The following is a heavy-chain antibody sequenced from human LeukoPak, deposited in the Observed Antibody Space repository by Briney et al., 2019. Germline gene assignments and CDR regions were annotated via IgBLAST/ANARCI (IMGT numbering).Heavy chain of an antibody. Sequence: SETLSLTCTVSGGSITGYYWNWIRQPAGQGLEWLGRVYSSGVGNYNPSLTSRVTMSVDTPKNQFSLKLTSLTAADTAVYYCAREEFLHEIDSSGYFVYWGQGTLVTVSS. J-gene: IGHJ4*02. V-gene: IGHV4-4*07. CDR1: GGSITGYY. CDR3: AREEFLHEIDSSGYFVY. D-gene: IGHD3-22*01. CDR2: VYSSGVG.